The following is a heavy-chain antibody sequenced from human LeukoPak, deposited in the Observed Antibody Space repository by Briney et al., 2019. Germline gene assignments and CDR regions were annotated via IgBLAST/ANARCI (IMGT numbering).Heavy chain of an antibody. CDR2: ISAYNGNT. CDR3: ARASNDFWSGYYLEYFDY. CDR1: GYTFTSYG. Sequence: GASVKVSCKASGYTFTSYGISWVRQAPGQGLEWMGWISAYNGNTNYAQKLQGRVTMTTDTSTSTAYMELRSLRSDDTAVYYCARASNDFWSGYYLEYFDYWGQGTLATVSS. J-gene: IGHJ4*02. D-gene: IGHD3-3*01. V-gene: IGHV1-18*01.